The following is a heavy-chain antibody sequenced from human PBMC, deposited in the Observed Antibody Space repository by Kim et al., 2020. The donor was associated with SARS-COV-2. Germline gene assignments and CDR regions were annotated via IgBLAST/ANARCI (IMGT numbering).Heavy chain of an antibody. CDR3: ARGSPVYYDILTGYYRDY. J-gene: IGHJ4*02. CDR2: INPSGGST. D-gene: IGHD3-9*01. CDR1: GYTFTSYY. V-gene: IGHV1-46*01. Sequence: ASVKVSCKASGYTFTSYYMHWVRQAPGQGLEWMGIINPSGGSTSYAQKFQGRVTMTRDTSTSTVYMELSSLRSEDTAVYYCARGSPVYYDILTGYYRDYWGQATLVTVSS.